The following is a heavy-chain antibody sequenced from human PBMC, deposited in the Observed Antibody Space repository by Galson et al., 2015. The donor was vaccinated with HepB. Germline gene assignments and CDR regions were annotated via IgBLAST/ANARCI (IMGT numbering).Heavy chain of an antibody. CDR1: GFFFSGNA. Sequence: SLRLSCAASGFFFSGNAMSWVRQAPGKGLEWVSAIGSDFNTHSTDSVKGGFTISSDNSRNTLYLQMSGLRAADTALYYCVKDLFAGQSDYWGQGTLVTVSS. CDR2: IGSDFNT. D-gene: IGHD2-21*01. CDR3: VKDLFAGQSDY. J-gene: IGHJ4*02. V-gene: IGHV3-23*01.